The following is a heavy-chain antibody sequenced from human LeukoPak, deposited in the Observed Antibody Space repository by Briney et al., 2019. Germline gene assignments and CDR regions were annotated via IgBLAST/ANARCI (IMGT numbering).Heavy chain of an antibody. J-gene: IGHJ5*02. D-gene: IGHD3-10*01. CDR2: IFHSGST. CDR3: ARELWFVNAPGSWFDP. V-gene: IGHV4-30-2*01. Sequence: SQTLSLTCAVSGGSISSGDYSWSWIRQPPGKGLEWIGYIFHSGSTYYNPSLKSRVTISVDRSKNQFSLKLSSVTAADTAVYYCARELWFVNAPGSWFDPWGQGTLVTVSS. CDR1: GGSISSGDYS.